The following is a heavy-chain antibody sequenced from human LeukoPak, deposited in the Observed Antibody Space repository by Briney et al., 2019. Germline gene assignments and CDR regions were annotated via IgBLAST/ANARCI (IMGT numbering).Heavy chain of an antibody. D-gene: IGHD2-21*02. J-gene: IGHJ4*02. CDR2: ISSSSSYI. Sequence: GGSLRLSCAASGFTFSSYSMNWVRQAPGKGLEWVSSISSSSSYIYYADSVKGRFTISRDNAKNSLYLQMNSLRAEDTAVYYCARESLAYCGGDCPTDYWGQGTLVTVSS. V-gene: IGHV3-21*01. CDR3: ARESLAYCGGDCPTDY. CDR1: GFTFSSYS.